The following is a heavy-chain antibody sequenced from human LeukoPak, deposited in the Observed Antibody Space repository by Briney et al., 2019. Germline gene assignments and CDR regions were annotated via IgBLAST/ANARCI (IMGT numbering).Heavy chain of an antibody. Sequence: GGSLRLSCAASGFTFSSDALSWVRQAPGQWLEWVSLISGSGLRTDYADSVKGRFTISRDNSKNTLYLQMNSLKAEDTAVYYCAKHVRTSVWFFDFWGQGTLVTVSS. CDR3: AKHVRTSVWFFDF. D-gene: IGHD6-19*01. CDR2: ISGSGLRT. CDR1: GFTFSSDA. V-gene: IGHV3-23*01. J-gene: IGHJ4*02.